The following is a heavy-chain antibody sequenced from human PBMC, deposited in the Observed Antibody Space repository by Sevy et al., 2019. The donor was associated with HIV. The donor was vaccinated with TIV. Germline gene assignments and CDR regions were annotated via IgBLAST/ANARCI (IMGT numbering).Heavy chain of an antibody. CDR3: ARDFPPFETTVPHLDY. CDR1: GFTFSSYE. D-gene: IGHD4-17*01. CDR2: ISNSGSTI. V-gene: IGHV3-48*03. Sequence: GGSLRLSCTASGFTFSSYEMNWVRQAPGKGLEWVSYISNSGSTIHYSDSVKGRFTISRDKAKNSLYLQMNSLRAEDTGVYYCARDFPPFETTVPHLDYWGRGTLVTVPS. J-gene: IGHJ4*02.